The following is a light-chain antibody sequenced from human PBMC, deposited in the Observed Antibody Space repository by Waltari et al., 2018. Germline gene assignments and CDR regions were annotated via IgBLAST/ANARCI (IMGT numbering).Light chain of an antibody. CDR2: GKN. CDR3: HSRDSSGNVL. Sequence: SSELTQDPAVSVALGQTVRITCQGASLRTYYVSWFHQKPGQAPALVIYGKNNRPSGIPARFAASSSGSTGSLTIIGAQAEDEADYYCHSRDSSGNVLIGGGTKLTVV. CDR1: SLRTYY. J-gene: IGLJ2*01. V-gene: IGLV3-19*01.